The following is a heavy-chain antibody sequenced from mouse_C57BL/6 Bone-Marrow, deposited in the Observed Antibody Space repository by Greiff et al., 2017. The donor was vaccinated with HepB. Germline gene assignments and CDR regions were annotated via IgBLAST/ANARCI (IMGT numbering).Heavy chain of an antibody. V-gene: IGHV14-4*01. CDR1: GFNIKDDY. D-gene: IGHD1-3*01. Sequence: VQLQQSGAELVRPGASVKLSCTASGFNIKDDYMHWVKQRPEQGLEWIGWIDPENGDTEYASKFQGKATITADTSSNTAYLQLSSLTSEDTAVYYCTTMSGSYCDYWGQGTTLTVSS. CDR3: TTMSGSYCDY. CDR2: IDPENGDT. J-gene: IGHJ2*01.